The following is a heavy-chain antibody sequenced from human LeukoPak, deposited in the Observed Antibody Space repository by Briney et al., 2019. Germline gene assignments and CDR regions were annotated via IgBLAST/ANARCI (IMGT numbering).Heavy chain of an antibody. Sequence: SETLSLTCTVSGYSISSGYYWGWIRQPPGKGLEWIGSIYHSGSTYYNPSLKSRVTISVDTSKNQFSLKLSSVTAADTAVYYCARGPWAISGSYYGVINWFDPWGQGTLVTVSS. CDR2: IYHSGST. CDR3: ARGPWAISGSYYGVINWFDP. CDR1: GYSISSGYY. J-gene: IGHJ5*02. D-gene: IGHD1-26*01. V-gene: IGHV4-38-2*02.